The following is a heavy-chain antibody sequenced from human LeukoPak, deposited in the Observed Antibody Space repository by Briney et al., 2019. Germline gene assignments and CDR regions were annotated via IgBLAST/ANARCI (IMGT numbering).Heavy chain of an antibody. CDR1: GFTFRTYW. J-gene: IGHJ3*01. D-gene: IGHD1-26*01. V-gene: IGHV3-7*01. Sequence: GGSLRLSCAASGFTFRTYWMSWIRQAPGKEPEWVADINQDGSEEYYLQSVRGRFTVSRDNAQNAVFLQMTNLRADDTAVYYCARWKMELQGNAFDFWGQGTVVTVSS. CDR3: ARWKMELQGNAFDF. CDR2: INQDGSEE.